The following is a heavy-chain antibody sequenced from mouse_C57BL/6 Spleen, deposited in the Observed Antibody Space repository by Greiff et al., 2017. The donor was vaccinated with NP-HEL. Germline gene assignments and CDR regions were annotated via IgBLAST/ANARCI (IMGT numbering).Heavy chain of an antibody. Sequence: QVQLQQSGPELVKPGASVKISCKASGYAFSSSWMNWVKQRPGKGLEWIGRIYPGDGDTNYNGKFKGKATLTADKSSSTAYMQLSSLTSEDSAVYVCARRNYGSRETGAMDYWGQGTSVTVSS. CDR1: GYAFSSSW. D-gene: IGHD1-1*01. CDR3: ARRNYGSRETGAMDY. J-gene: IGHJ4*01. V-gene: IGHV1-82*01. CDR2: IYPGDGDT.